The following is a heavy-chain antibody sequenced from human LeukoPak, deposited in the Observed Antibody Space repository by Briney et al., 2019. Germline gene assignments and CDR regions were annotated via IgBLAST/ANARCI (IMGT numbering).Heavy chain of an antibody. J-gene: IGHJ6*02. CDR3: AKRLDYYYGMDV. CDR1: GFTFSSYA. V-gene: IGHV3-23*01. Sequence: GGSLRLSCAASGFTFSSYAMSWVSQAPGKGLEWVSAISGSGGNTYYADSVKGRFTISRDNSKNTLYLQMNSLRAEDTAVYYCAKRLDYYYGMDVWGHGTTVTVSS. CDR2: ISGSGGNT.